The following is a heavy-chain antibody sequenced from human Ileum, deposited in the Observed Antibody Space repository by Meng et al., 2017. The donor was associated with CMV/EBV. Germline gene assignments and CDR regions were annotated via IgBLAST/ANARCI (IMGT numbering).Heavy chain of an antibody. D-gene: IGHD1-26*01. J-gene: IGHJ4*02. CDR1: PASLSRYS. CDR2: IYTTGNI. Sequence: QAQLQASGPGRVNPSETRSLTCTVSPASLSRYSWHWIRQPAGKGLEWIGRIYTTGNIKYNPSLMSRVTMSLDTSKSQFSLNLRSLTAADTAVYYRATTYSDADWNFDYWGQGTLVTVSS. V-gene: IGHV4-4*07. CDR3: ATTYSDADWNFDY.